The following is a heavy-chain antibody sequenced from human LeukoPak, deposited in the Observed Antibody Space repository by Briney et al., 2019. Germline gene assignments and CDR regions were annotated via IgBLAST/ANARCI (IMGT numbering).Heavy chain of an antibody. J-gene: IGHJ2*01. CDR2: IIPIFGTA. D-gene: IGHD6-19*01. V-gene: IGHV1-69*13. CDR3: ARGRAVAWVFDL. CDR1: GGTFSSYA. Sequence: SVKVSCKASGGTFSSYAISWVRQAPGQGLEWMGGIIPIFGTANYAQKFQGRVTITADESTSTAYMELSSLRSEDTAVCYCARGRAVAWVFDLWGRGTLVTVSS.